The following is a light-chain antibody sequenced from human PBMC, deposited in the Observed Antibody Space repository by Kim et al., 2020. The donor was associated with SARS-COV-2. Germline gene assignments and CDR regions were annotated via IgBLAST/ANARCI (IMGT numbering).Light chain of an antibody. CDR3: QQYDTSPWT. V-gene: IGKV3-20*01. J-gene: IGKJ1*01. Sequence: SPGERAPLSCRASQSVNSRYLAWYQQKPGQAPRLLIYGTSSRATGIPDRFSGSGSGTDFTLTISRLEPEDFAVYYCQQYDTSPWTFGQGTKVDIK. CDR2: GTS. CDR1: QSVNSRY.